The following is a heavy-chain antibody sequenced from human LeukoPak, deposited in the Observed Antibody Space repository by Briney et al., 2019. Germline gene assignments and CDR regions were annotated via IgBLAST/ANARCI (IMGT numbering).Heavy chain of an antibody. CDR2: INPNSGGT. CDR3: ASLLWSGYYTGY. Sequence: ASVKVSCKASGYTFTGYYMHWVRQAPGQGLERMGWINPNSGGTNYAQKFQGRVTMTSDTSISTAYMELSRLSSDDTAVYYCASLLWSGYYTGYWGQGTLVTVSS. V-gene: IGHV1-2*02. CDR1: GYTFTGYY. J-gene: IGHJ4*02. D-gene: IGHD3-3*01.